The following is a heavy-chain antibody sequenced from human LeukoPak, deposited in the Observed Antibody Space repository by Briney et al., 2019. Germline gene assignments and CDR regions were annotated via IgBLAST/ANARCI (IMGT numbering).Heavy chain of an antibody. J-gene: IGHJ4*02. CDR1: GYTFTSYD. CDR2: MNPNSGNT. CDR3: ARRIAAAGTRYFDY. Sequence: ASVKVSCKASGYTFTSYDINWVRQATGQGLEWMGWMNPNSGNTGYAQKFQGRVTITRNTSISTAYMELSRLRSDDTAVYYCARRIAAAGTRYFDYWGQGTLVTVSS. D-gene: IGHD6-13*01. V-gene: IGHV1-8*03.